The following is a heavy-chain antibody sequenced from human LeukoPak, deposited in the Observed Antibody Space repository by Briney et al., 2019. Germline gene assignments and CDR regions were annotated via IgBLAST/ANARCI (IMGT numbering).Heavy chain of an antibody. J-gene: IGHJ6*02. D-gene: IGHD3-10*01. CDR2: IYPGDSDT. CDR1: GYSFTSYW. V-gene: IGHV5-51*01. Sequence: GESLKISCKGSGYSFTSYWIGWVRQMPGKGLEWMGIIYPGDSDTRYSPSFQGQVTISADKSISTAYLQWSSLKASDTAMYYCARSYYYGSGSYYPDLFYYYGMDVWGQGTTATVSS. CDR3: ARSYYYGSGSYYPDLFYYYGMDV.